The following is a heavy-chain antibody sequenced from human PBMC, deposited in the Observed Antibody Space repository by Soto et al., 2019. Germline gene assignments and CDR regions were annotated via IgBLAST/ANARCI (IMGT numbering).Heavy chain of an antibody. J-gene: IGHJ4*02. CDR3: AMRPDKRWAQANFDY. D-gene: IGHD2-2*01. V-gene: IGHV1-69*01. CDR2: IIPIFGTA. Sequence: SVKFSCKASGGTFSSYAISWVRQAPGQGLEWMGGIIPIFGTANYAQKFQGRVTITADESTSTAYMELSSLRSEDTAVYYCAMRPDKRWAQANFDYWGQGTLVTV. CDR1: GGTFSSYA.